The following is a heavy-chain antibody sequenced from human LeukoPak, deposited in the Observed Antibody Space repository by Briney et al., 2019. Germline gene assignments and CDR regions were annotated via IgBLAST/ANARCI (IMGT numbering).Heavy chain of an antibody. J-gene: IGHJ3*02. D-gene: IGHD3-22*01. CDR1: GFTFSSYE. V-gene: IGHV3-48*03. Sequence: HPGGSLRLSCAASGFTFSSYEMNWVRQAPGKGLEWVSYISSSGSTIYYADSVKGRFTISRDNDKNSLFLQMNSLRAEDTAVYYCARAGRYSYDSSGYYYDAIDIWGQGTMVTVSS. CDR2: ISSSGSTI. CDR3: ARAGRYSYDSSGYYYDAIDI.